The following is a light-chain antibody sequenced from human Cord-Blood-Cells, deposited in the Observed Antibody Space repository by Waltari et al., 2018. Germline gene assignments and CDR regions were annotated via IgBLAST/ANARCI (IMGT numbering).Light chain of an antibody. CDR2: DAS. CDR1: QSVSSY. Sequence: EIVLTQSPATLSLSPGERATLSCRARQSVSSYLAWYQQKPGQAPRLLIYDASNRATGIPARFSGSGSGTDFTLTINSLEPEEFAVYYCQQRSNWPTFGQGTKVEIK. V-gene: IGKV3-11*01. J-gene: IGKJ1*01. CDR3: QQRSNWPT.